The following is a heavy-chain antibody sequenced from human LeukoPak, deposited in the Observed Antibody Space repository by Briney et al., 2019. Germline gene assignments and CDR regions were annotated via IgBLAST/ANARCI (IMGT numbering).Heavy chain of an antibody. V-gene: IGHV3-21*01. CDR1: GFTFSSYS. Sequence: TGGSLRLSCAASGFTFSSYSMNWVRQAPGKGLEWVSSISSSSSYIYYADSVKGRFTISRDNAKNSLYLQMNSLRAEDTAVYYCARDYYDSSGYYGSYYYYGMDVWGQGTTVTVSS. D-gene: IGHD3-22*01. J-gene: IGHJ6*02. CDR2: ISSSSSYI. CDR3: ARDYYDSSGYYGSYYYYGMDV.